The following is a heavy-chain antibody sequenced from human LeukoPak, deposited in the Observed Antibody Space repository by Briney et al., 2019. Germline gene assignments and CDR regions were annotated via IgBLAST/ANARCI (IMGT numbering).Heavy chain of an antibody. Sequence: ASVKVSCKASGYTFTSYGISWVRQAPGQGLEWMGWISAYNGNTNYAQKLQGRVTITTDTSTSTAYMELRSLRSDDTAVYYCARVPENVRVYGIAVAGTPLLDYWGQGTLVTVSS. D-gene: IGHD6-19*01. CDR3: ARVPENVRVYGIAVAGTPLLDY. CDR1: GYTFTSYG. J-gene: IGHJ4*02. V-gene: IGHV1-18*01. CDR2: ISAYNGNT.